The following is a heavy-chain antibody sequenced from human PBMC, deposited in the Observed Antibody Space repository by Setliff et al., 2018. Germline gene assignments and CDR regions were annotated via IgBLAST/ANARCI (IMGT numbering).Heavy chain of an antibody. CDR2: TIPMFGTT. J-gene: IGHJ6*03. Sequence: SVKVSCKASGATFSSYGISWVRQAPGQGLEWMGGTIPMFGTTEYAQKFQGRLTIITDESTNTAFMQLSSLRSDDTAAYYCVREGVDSRSSTDYRYYMDVWGKGTTVTVYS. V-gene: IGHV1-69*05. D-gene: IGHD3-22*01. CDR3: VREGVDSRSSTDYRYYMDV. CDR1: GATFSSYG.